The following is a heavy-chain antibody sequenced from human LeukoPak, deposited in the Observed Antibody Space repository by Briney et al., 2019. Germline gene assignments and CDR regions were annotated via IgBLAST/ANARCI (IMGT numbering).Heavy chain of an antibody. J-gene: IGHJ4*01. D-gene: IGHD3-22*01. CDR1: GFTFSSYS. CDR2: ISSSSSYI. V-gene: IGHV3-21*01. Sequence: GGSLRLSCAASGFTFSSYSMNWVRQAPGKGLEWVSSISSSSSYIYYADSVKGRFTISRDNAKNSLYLQMNSLRAEDTAVYYCARALVSGLTYYYDSSGYAFGYWGHGTLVTVSS. CDR3: ARALVSGLTYYYDSSGYAFGY.